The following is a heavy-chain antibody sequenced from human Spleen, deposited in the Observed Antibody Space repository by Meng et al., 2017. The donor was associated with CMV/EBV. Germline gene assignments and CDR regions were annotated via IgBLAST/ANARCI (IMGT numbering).Heavy chain of an antibody. V-gene: IGHV3-9*01. CDR1: GFTFDDHG. J-gene: IGHJ3*02. D-gene: IGHD3-10*01. CDR2: VTWNSGSI. CDR3: ARDRSGVTGAFDM. Sequence: SLKISCAASGFTFDDHGMHWVRQTPGKGLEWVSGVTWNSGSIAYADSVKGRFTISRDNAKNSLYLQINSLRVEDTALYYCARDRSGVTGAFDMWGQGTMVTVSS.